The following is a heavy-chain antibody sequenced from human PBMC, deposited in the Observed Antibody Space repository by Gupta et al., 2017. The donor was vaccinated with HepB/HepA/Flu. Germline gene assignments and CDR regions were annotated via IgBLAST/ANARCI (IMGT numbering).Heavy chain of an antibody. J-gene: IGHJ4*02. Sequence: EVQLVESGGGLVKPGGSLSLSCAASGFTFSSYSMNWVRQAPGKGLEWVSSISSSSSYIYYADSVKGRFTISRDNAKNSLYLQMNSLRAEDTAVYYCASSWFGELFPPHFDYWGQGTLVTVSS. D-gene: IGHD3-10*01. CDR3: ASSWFGELFPPHFDY. V-gene: IGHV3-21*01. CDR1: GFTFSSYS. CDR2: ISSSSSYI.